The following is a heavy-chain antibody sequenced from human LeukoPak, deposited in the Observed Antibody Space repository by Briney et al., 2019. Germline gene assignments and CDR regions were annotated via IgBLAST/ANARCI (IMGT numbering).Heavy chain of an antibody. D-gene: IGHD4/OR15-4a*01. J-gene: IGHJ6*02. CDR3: ASPEGLRNPN. Sequence: GGSLRLSCAASGFTFSNYWLTWVRQAPGKGLEWVSSISSSSSYIYYAVSVKGRFTISRDNAKNSLYLQMNSLRAEDTAVYYCASPEGLRNPNWGQGTTVTVSS. V-gene: IGHV3-21*01. CDR1: GFTFSNYW. CDR2: ISSSSSYI.